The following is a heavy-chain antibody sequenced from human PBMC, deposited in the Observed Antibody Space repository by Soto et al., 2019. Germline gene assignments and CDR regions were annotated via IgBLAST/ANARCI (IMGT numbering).Heavy chain of an antibody. D-gene: IGHD4-17*01. CDR2: IFFSGNT. J-gene: IGHJ4*02. CDR1: GGSMLNGGHY. V-gene: IGHV4-31*03. CDR3: ARDNYGGMLDC. Sequence: PSETLSLTSTVSGGSMLNGGHYWTWIRQHPGKGLEWIGRIFFSGNTHYTPARKSRLTCSLDTPKNHFSRKLNSGTAAHTAIYYCARDNYGGMLDCWGPGTLVT.